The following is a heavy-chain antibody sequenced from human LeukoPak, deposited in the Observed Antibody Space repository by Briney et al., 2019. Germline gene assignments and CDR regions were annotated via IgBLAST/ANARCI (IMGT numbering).Heavy chain of an antibody. CDR2: INHSGST. V-gene: IGHV4-34*01. J-gene: IGHJ6*03. CDR3: ARGRRMVGAQRPLYFYYYYFDV. CDR1: GESFSDYY. D-gene: IGHD1-26*01. Sequence: SETLSLTCDVSGESFSDYYWSWIHQSPGKGLEWIGDINHSGSTNYNPSLKSRVTISIDTSKNRFSLNLTSVTAADTAVYYCARGRRMVGAQRPLYFYYYYFDVWGKGTTVTVSS.